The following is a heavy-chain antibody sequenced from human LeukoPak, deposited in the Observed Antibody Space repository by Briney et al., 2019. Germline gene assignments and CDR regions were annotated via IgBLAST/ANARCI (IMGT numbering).Heavy chain of an antibody. J-gene: IGHJ4*02. CDR2: ICGQGISI. CDR1: GFTFRNHA. V-gene: IGHV3-23*01. CDR3: AKEDGNYGSGRYYYFDY. Sequence: GGSLRLSCEASGFTFRNHATSWVRQSPGKGLECVSCICGQGISIYYADSVKGRFPLPRDNPKSTLYLVINSMRAGDTAVYYCAKEDGNYGSGRYYYFDYWGQGTLVTVSS. D-gene: IGHD3-10*01.